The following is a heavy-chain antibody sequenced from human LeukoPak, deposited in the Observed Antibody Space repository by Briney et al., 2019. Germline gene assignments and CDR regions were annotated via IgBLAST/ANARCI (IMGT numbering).Heavy chain of an antibody. J-gene: IGHJ6*03. D-gene: IGHD4-17*01. Sequence: ASVKVSCKASGYTFTSYWMHWVRQAPGQGLEWLGVINPNGGRTTYTQNFQDRVTMTRDTSTTTVYMELSRLRSEDTAVYYCARDFGINYGDYYYYYMDVWGKGTTVTVSS. CDR2: INPNGGRT. V-gene: IGHV1-46*01. CDR1: GYTFTSYW. CDR3: ARDFGINYGDYYYYYMDV.